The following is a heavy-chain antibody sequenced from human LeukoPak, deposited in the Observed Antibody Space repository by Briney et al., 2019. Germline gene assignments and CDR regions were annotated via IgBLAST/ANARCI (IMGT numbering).Heavy chain of an antibody. D-gene: IGHD6-13*01. CDR3: AVQYSGTWYVGDH. CDR2: ISYDGSNK. Sequence: GGSLRLSCAASGFTFSSYGMHWVRQAPGKGLEWVAVISYDGSNKYYADSVKGRFTISRDNSKNTLYLQMNSLRAEDTAIYYCAVQYSGTWYVGDHWGQGTLVTVSS. J-gene: IGHJ4*02. V-gene: IGHV3-30*03. CDR1: GFTFSSYG.